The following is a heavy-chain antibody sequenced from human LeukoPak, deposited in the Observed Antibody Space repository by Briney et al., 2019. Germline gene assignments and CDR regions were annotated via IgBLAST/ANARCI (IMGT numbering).Heavy chain of an antibody. Sequence: PSETLSLTCTVSGGSISSSSYYWSWIRQPAGKGLEWIGRIYTSGSTNYNPSLKSRVTISVDTSKNQFSLKLSSVTAADTAVYYCARGQAIDWFDPWGQGTLVTVSS. CDR1: GGSISSSSYY. D-gene: IGHD5-24*01. J-gene: IGHJ5*02. CDR3: ARGQAIDWFDP. V-gene: IGHV4-61*02. CDR2: IYTSGST.